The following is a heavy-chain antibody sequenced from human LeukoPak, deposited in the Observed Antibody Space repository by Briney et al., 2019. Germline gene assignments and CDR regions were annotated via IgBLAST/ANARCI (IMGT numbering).Heavy chain of an antibody. Sequence: SVKLSCKASGGTFSSYAISWVRQAPGQGLEWMGGIITIFGTANYEQKFQGRVTITTDESTSTAYMELSSLRSEDTAVYYCARALGSGFPFDYWGQGTLVTVSS. D-gene: IGHD3-22*01. J-gene: IGHJ4*02. CDR1: GGTFSSYA. CDR3: ARALGSGFPFDY. CDR2: IITIFGTA. V-gene: IGHV1-69*05.